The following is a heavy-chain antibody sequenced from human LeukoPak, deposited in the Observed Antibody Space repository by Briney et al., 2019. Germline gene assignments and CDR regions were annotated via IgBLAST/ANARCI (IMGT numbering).Heavy chain of an antibody. CDR2: IYSGGNT. D-gene: IGHD4/OR15-4a*01. V-gene: IGHV3-53*01. Sequence: GGSLRLSCTVSGFTVSSNSWSWVRQAPGKGLEWVSFIYSGGNTHYSDSVTGRFTISRDNSKNTLYLQMNSLRAEDTAVYYCARRAGAYSHPYDYWGQGTLVTVSS. CDR3: ARRAGAYSHPYDY. CDR1: GFTVSSNS. J-gene: IGHJ4*02.